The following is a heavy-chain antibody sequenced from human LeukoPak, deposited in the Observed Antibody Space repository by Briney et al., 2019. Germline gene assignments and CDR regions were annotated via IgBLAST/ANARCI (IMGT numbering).Heavy chain of an antibody. V-gene: IGHV5-51*01. J-gene: IGHJ5*02. D-gene: IGHD2/OR15-2a*01. CDR2: AHPATSII. CDR1: EYDFANYW. CDR3: ARRKFYDTYLDP. Sequence: GEYLKISCKGPEYDFANYWIGWVRQTPGRGLEWMGIAHPATSIIHYGPSFQGQVTISFDRSLSTAYLQWTSLKASDSGMYFCARRKFYDTYLDPWGRGTLVTVSS.